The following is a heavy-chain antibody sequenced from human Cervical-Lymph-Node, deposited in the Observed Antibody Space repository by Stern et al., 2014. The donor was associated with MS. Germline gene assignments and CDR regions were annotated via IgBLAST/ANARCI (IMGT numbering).Heavy chain of an antibody. V-gene: IGHV3-30*04. CDR2: IYYDESYE. J-gene: IGHJ5*02. D-gene: IGHD3-22*01. CDR1: GFSFSSYA. Sequence: QVQLVQSGGGVVQPGRSLRLSCAASGFSFSSYAMHWVRQAPGQGLEWVAVIYYDESYEHYADSVKGRFTIARDNSKSTLYLQMSSLRPDDTADYYCARGEVSVIVPVPFDRWGQGTLVTVSA. CDR3: ARGEVSVIVPVPFDR.